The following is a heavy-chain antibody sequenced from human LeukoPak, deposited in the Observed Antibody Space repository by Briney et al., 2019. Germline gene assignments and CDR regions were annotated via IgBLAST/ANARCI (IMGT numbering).Heavy chain of an antibody. D-gene: IGHD2-2*01. CDR1: GFTVSSNY. Sequence: GGSLRLSCAASGFTVSSNYMSWVRQAPGKGLEWVSAISGSGGSTYYADSVKGRFTISRDNSKNTLYLQMNSLRAEDTAVYYCAKNGIVVVPAAIRLIDYWGQGTLVTVSS. CDR2: ISGSGGST. CDR3: AKNGIVVVPAAIRLIDY. J-gene: IGHJ4*02. V-gene: IGHV3-23*01.